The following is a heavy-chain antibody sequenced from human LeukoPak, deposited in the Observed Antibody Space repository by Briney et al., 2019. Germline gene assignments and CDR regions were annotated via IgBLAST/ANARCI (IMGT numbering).Heavy chain of an antibody. Sequence: SETLSLTCTVSGGSISSGGYYWSWIRQPPGKGLEWIGYIYHSGSTYYNPSLKSRVTISVDRSKNQFSLKLSSVTAADTAVYYCARDRIGTHDYWGQGTLVTVSS. CDR2: IYHSGST. CDR3: ARDRIGTHDY. D-gene: IGHD1-1*01. J-gene: IGHJ4*02. V-gene: IGHV4-30-2*01. CDR1: GGSISSGGYY.